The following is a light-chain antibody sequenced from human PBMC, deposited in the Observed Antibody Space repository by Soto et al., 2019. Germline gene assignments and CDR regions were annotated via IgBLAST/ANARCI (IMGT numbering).Light chain of an antibody. CDR2: NYN. V-gene: IGLV1-44*01. J-gene: IGLJ2*01. Sequence: QSVLTQPPSASGTPGQRVTISCSGSSSNIGSNTVHWYQHLPGTAPKLLLYNYNQRPSGVPDRFSGSKSGTSASLAISGLQSDDEADYCCAAWDDSLNGVIFGGGTKVTVL. CDR1: SSNIGSNT. CDR3: AAWDDSLNGVI.